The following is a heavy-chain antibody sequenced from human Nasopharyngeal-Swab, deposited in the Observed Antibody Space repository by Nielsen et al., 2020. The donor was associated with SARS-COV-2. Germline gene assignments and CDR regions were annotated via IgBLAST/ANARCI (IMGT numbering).Heavy chain of an antibody. J-gene: IGHJ4*02. CDR3: ARGKVRVIWDY. CDR2: IYSGGST. V-gene: IGHV3-53*04. CDR1: GFTVSSNY. D-gene: IGHD3-10*01. Sequence: GESLKISCAASGFTVSSNYMSWVRQAPGKGLEWVSVIYSGGSTYYADSVKGRFTISRHTSKNTLYLQMNSLRAEDTAVYYCARGKVRVIWDYWGQGTLVTVSS.